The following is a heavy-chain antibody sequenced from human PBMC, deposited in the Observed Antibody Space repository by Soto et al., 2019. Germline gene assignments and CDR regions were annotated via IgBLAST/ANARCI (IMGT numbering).Heavy chain of an antibody. CDR1: GGSFIGYY. V-gene: IGHV4-34*01. J-gene: IGHJ4*02. CDR3: ARGSKGAARRFDY. CDR2: INHSGST. D-gene: IGHD6-6*01. Sequence: SETLSLTCAVYGGSFIGYYCILIRHPPGKGLEWIGEINHSGSTNYNPSLKSRVTISVDTSKNQFSLKLSSVTAADTAVYYCARGSKGAARRFDYWGQGTLVTVSS.